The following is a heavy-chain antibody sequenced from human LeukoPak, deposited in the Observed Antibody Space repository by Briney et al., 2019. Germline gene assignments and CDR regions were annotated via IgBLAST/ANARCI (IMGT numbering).Heavy chain of an antibody. CDR3: ALDSGPYYFDY. CDR2: IYSGGST. D-gene: IGHD3/OR15-3a*01. Sequence: PGGSLRLSCAASGFTVSSNYMSWVRQAPGKGLEWVSAIYSGGSTYYADSVKGRFTISRDNSKNTLYLQMNSLRAEDTAVYYCALDSGPYYFDYWGQGTLVTVSP. CDR1: GFTVSSNY. J-gene: IGHJ4*02. V-gene: IGHV3-53*01.